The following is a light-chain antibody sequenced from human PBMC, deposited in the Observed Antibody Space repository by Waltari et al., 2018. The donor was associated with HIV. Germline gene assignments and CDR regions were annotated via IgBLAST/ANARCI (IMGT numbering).Light chain of an antibody. Sequence: DIVLTQAPLSLSVTPGQPATISRKASPNLLNSDGKTYLYWYLQRPGQPPQLLIYQVSTRFSGVPDRFSGSGSWPYFTLKISRVEAEDVGTYYCMQALELPPTFGQGTKLDIK. CDR2: QVS. V-gene: IGKV2-29*03. CDR3: MQALELPPT. CDR1: PNLLNSDGKTY. J-gene: IGKJ2*01.